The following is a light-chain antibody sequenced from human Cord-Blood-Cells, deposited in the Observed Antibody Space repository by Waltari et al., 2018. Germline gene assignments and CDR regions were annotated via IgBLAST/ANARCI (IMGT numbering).Light chain of an antibody. J-gene: IGKJ1*01. V-gene: IGKV1-5*01. CDR1: QSISSW. CDR2: DAS. CDR3: QQYNSYSGT. Sequence: DIQMTQSPSTLSASLGDRVNITCRASQSISSWLAWYQHKPGKATKLLIYDASSLESGVPSRVSGSGSGTEFTLTISSLQPDDFATYYGQQYNSYSGTFGQGTKVESK.